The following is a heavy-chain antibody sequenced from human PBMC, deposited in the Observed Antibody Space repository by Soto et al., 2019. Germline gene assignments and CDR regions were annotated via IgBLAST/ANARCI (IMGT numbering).Heavy chain of an antibody. CDR2: IIPIFGTA. Sequence: QVQLVQSGAEVKKPGSSVKVSCKASGGTVSSYAISWVRQAPGQGLEWMGGIIPIFGTANYAQKFQGRVTITADESTSTAYMELSSLRSEDTAVYYCARGAYYYGSGSYSQYNWFDPWGQGTLVTVSS. CDR3: ARGAYYYGSGSYSQYNWFDP. J-gene: IGHJ5*02. V-gene: IGHV1-69*01. CDR1: GGTVSSYA. D-gene: IGHD3-10*01.